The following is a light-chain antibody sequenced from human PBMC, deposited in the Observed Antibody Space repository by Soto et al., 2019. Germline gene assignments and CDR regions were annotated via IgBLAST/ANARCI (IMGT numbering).Light chain of an antibody. Sequence: DIVMTQSPDSLAVSLGERATINCKSSQSVLFSSNNKNYLAWYQQKPGQPPKVLFYWASTRESGVPDRFSGSGSGTEFTLTISSLQSEDVAVYYCQQYYNTPYTFGQGTKLEIK. CDR3: QQYYNTPYT. CDR1: QSVLFSSNNKNY. V-gene: IGKV4-1*01. CDR2: WAS. J-gene: IGKJ2*01.